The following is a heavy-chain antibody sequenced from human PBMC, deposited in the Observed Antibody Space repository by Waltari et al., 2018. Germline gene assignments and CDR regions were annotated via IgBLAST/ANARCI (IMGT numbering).Heavy chain of an antibody. CDR2: INPNSGGT. CDR3: ARTISDFWSGYYSGFDY. J-gene: IGHJ4*02. CDR1: GYTFTGYY. Sequence: QVQLVQSGAEVKKPGASVKVSCKASGYTFTGYYMHWVRQAPGQGLEWMGRINPNSGGTNYAQKFQGRVTRTRDTSISTAYMERSRLRSDDTAVYYCARTISDFWSGYYSGFDYWGQGTLVTVSS. D-gene: IGHD3-3*01. V-gene: IGHV1-2*06.